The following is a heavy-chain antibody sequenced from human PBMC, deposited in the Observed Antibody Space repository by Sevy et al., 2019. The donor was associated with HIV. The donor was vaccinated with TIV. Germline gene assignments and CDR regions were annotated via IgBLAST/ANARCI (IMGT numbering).Heavy chain of an antibody. D-gene: IGHD2-8*01. J-gene: IGHJ4*02. CDR3: ARDPRMYGDYLLAYFDS. CDR1: GFTPSTYG. V-gene: IGHV3-33*01. Sequence: GGSLRLSCAASGFTPSTYGMHWVRQAPGKGREWVAVIGYDGSNKYYADSVTGRFTISSDNSKNTLFLQMDSLRAEDTAVYYCARDPRMYGDYLLAYFDSWGQGTLVTVSS. CDR2: IGYDGSNK.